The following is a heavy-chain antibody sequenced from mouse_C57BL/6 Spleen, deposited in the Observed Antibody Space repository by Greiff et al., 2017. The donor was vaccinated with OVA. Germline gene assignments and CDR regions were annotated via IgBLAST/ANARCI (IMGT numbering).Heavy chain of an antibody. V-gene: IGHV1-76*01. CDR2: IYPGSGNT. Sequence: VKLQESGAELVRPGASVKLSCKASGYTFTDYYINWVKQRPGQGLEWIARIYPGSGNTYYNEKFKGKATLTAEKSSSTAYMQLSSLTSEDSAVYFCARWGDYGGGYAMDYWGQGTSVTVSS. CDR3: ARWGDYGGGYAMDY. J-gene: IGHJ4*01. CDR1: GYTFTDYY. D-gene: IGHD2-4*01.